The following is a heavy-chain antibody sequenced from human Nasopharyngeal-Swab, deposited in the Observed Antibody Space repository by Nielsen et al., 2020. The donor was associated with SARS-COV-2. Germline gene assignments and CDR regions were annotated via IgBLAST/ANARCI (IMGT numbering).Heavy chain of an antibody. CDR3: ARERGGPRDDSSGYLYYFDY. Sequence: RQAPGKGLEWIGYIYYSGSTNYNPSLKSRVTISVDTSKNQFSLKLSSVTAADTAVYYCARERGGPRDDSSGYLYYFDYWGQGTPVTVSS. CDR2: IYYSGST. J-gene: IGHJ4*02. D-gene: IGHD3-22*01. V-gene: IGHV4-59*12.